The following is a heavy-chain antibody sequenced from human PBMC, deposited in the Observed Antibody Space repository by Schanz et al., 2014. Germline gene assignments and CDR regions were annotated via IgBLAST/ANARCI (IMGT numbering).Heavy chain of an antibody. CDR1: GFTMITYA. J-gene: IGHJ4*02. Sequence: QVQLVESGGGVVQPGRSLRLSCAASGFTMITYAMHWVRQPPGKGLEWVAIITYNGSNTYHADSVKGRFTISRDNSKNTLYLQMNSLRAEDTAVYYCIGGDIMVVPVAHFWGQGILVTVSS. D-gene: IGHD2-2*01. V-gene: IGHV3-30*04. CDR2: ITYNGSNT. CDR3: IGGDIMVVPVAHF.